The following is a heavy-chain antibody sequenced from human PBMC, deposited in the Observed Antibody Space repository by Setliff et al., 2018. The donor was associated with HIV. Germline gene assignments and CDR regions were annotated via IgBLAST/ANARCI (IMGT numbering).Heavy chain of an antibody. Sequence: ASVKVSCKASGYSFASHSLHWVRQAPGQGLEWMGWINTGNGNTKYSQKFQDRVTITRDTSASTAYMEVSSLRSEDTAVYYCARDFPSPDYSSSWAHLYYHYGMDVWGQGTTVTVSS. CDR1: GYSFASHS. V-gene: IGHV1-3*04. CDR3: ARDFPSPDYSSSWAHLYYHYGMDV. J-gene: IGHJ6*02. D-gene: IGHD6-13*01. CDR2: INTGNGNT.